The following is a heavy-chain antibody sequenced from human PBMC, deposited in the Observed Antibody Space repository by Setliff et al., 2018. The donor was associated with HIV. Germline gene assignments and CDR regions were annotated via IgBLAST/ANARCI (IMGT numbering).Heavy chain of an antibody. D-gene: IGHD3-3*01. J-gene: IGHJ6*03. CDR1: GYSFSTYW. V-gene: IGHV5-51*01. CDR2: IYPGDSDT. CDR3: ARHTRQLEFLEWLSPHYYHYYYMDV. Sequence: GESLKISCKGSGYSFSTYWIGWVRQMPGKGLEWMGIIYPGDSDTTYSPSFQGQVTISADKSISAAYLQWSSLKASDTAMYYCARHTRQLEFLEWLSPHYYHYYYMDVWGQGTTVTVSS.